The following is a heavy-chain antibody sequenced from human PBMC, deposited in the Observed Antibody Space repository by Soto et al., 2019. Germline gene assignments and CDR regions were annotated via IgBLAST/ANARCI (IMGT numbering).Heavy chain of an antibody. Sequence: PGESLKISCKGSGYSFTSYWIGWVRQMPGKGLEWMGFIYPGDSDTRYSPSFQGQVTISADKSISTAYLQWSSLKASDTAMYYCARRPIQTGRSSAGPFDYWGQGTLVTVSS. D-gene: IGHD6-6*01. CDR1: GYSFTSYW. CDR3: ARRPIQTGRSSAGPFDY. J-gene: IGHJ4*02. V-gene: IGHV5-51*01. CDR2: IYPGDSDT.